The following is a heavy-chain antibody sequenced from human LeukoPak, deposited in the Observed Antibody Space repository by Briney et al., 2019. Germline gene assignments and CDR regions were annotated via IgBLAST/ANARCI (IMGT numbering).Heavy chain of an antibody. CDR2: IKSKTDGGTT. CDR1: GFAFSNVW. CDR3: TTRPTVYNIYFPATFDY. Sequence: GGSLRLSCAASGFAFSNVWMSWVRQAPGKGLEWVGRIKSKTDGGTTDYVAPVKGRFTISRDDSKNTLYLQMDSLKSEDTAVYYCTTRPTVYNIYFPATFDYWGQGTLDTVSS. V-gene: IGHV3-15*01. J-gene: IGHJ4*02. D-gene: IGHD3-10*01.